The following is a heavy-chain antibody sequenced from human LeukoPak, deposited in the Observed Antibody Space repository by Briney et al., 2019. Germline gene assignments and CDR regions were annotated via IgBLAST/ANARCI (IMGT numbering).Heavy chain of an antibody. D-gene: IGHD3-10*01. CDR1: GYSFINYW. CDR3: ARQSRDGSKTRGYYFDY. V-gene: IGHV5-51*01. Sequence: GESLKISCQVSGYSFINYWIGWVRQMPGKGLESMGIIYPADSDTTYSPSFQGQVTISADKSIGTVYLQWSSLKASDTAMYYCARQSRDGSKTRGYYFDYWGQGTLVTVSS. CDR2: IYPADSDT. J-gene: IGHJ4*02.